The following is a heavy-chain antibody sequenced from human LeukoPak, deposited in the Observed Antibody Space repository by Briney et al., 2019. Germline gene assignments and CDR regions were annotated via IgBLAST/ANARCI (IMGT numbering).Heavy chain of an antibody. Sequence: GESLKISCKGSGYSFTNYWIGWVRQMPGKGLEWMGIMYPDDSDTRYSPSFQGQVTISADKSIRTAYLQWSSLKASDTAMYYCARGDNDILTGYYIHWGQGTLVTVSS. D-gene: IGHD3-9*01. CDR1: GYSFTNYW. V-gene: IGHV5-51*01. J-gene: IGHJ4*02. CDR2: MYPDDSDT. CDR3: ARGDNDILTGYYIH.